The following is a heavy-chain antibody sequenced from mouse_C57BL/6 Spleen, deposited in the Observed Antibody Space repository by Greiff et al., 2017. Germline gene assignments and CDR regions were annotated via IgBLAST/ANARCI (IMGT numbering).Heavy chain of an antibody. Sequence: VQLQQSGPELVKPGASVKMSCKASGYTFTDYNMHWVKQSHGKSLEWIGYINPNNGGTSYNQKFKGKATLTVNKSSSTAYMELRSLTSEDSAVYQCAIVKVEYDDFYAMDYWGQGTSVTVSS. V-gene: IGHV1-22*01. J-gene: IGHJ4*01. CDR3: AIVKVEYDDFYAMDY. D-gene: IGHD2-14*01. CDR1: GYTFTDYN. CDR2: INPNNGGT.